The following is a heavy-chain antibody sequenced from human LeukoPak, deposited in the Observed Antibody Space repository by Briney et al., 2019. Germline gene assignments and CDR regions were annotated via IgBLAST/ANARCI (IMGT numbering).Heavy chain of an antibody. J-gene: IGHJ4*02. CDR1: GFSFSSYT. V-gene: IGHV3-21*01. D-gene: IGHD3/OR15-3a*01. Sequence: GESLRLSCAASGFSFSSYTMNWLRQAPGKGLEWVSSIRTNNYRYGAGSVKGRFTISRDNAKNSLFLQMDSLRAEDTAVYYCARDGHFDFWGQGTLVTVSS. CDR3: ARDGHFDF. CDR2: IRTNNYR.